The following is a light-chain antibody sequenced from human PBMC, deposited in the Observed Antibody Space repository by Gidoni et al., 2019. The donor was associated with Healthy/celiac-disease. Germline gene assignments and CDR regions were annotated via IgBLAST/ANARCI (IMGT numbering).Light chain of an antibody. CDR3: QQYGSSPLT. J-gene: IGKJ4*01. V-gene: IGKV3-20*01. Sequence: EIVLTQSPGTLSLSPGERATLSCRASQSVSSSYLAWYQQKPGQAPRLLIYGASSRATGIPDRFSGSGSGTDFTLTISRLAPEDFAVYYCQQYGSSPLTFXGXTKVEIK. CDR2: GAS. CDR1: QSVSSSY.